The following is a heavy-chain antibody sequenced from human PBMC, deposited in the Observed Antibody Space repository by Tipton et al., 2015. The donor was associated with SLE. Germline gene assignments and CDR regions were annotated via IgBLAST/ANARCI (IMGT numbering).Heavy chain of an antibody. CDR2: IKQDGSEK. V-gene: IGHV3-7*01. CDR3: ARDRSGDI. J-gene: IGHJ3*02. Sequence: SLRLSCAASGFTFSTYGMHWVRQAPGKGLEWVANIKQDGSEKDYVDSVKGRFTISRDNAKNSLYLQMNSLRAEDTAVYYCARDRSGDIWGQGTMVTVSS. CDR1: GFTFSTYG.